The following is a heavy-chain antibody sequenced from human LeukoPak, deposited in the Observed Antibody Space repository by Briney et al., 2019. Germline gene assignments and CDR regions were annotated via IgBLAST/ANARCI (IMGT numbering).Heavy chain of an antibody. J-gene: IGHJ4*02. CDR2: IYYSGST. CDR1: GGSISSGGYY. D-gene: IGHD3-9*01. V-gene: IGHV4-31*03. CDR3: ARGLYFDWLLEPYFDY. Sequence: SETLSLTCTVSGGSISSGGYYWSWIRQHPGKGLEWIGYIYYSGSTYYNPSLKSRVTISVDTSKNQLSLKLSSVTAADTAVYYCARGLYFDWLLEPYFDYWGQGTLVTVSS.